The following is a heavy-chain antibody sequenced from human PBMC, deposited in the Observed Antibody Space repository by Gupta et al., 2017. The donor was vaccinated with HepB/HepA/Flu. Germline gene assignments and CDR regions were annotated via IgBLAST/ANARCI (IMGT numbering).Heavy chain of an antibody. CDR2: MYQDGSEK. CDR3: ARGAYSGSHDY. V-gene: IGHV3-7*01. CDR1: GFTVRRYW. J-gene: IGHJ4*02. Sequence: EVQLVESGGGLVQPGRCLRLSCATCGFTVRRYWMNWVRQTPEKGLEWVANMYQDGSEKYNVGSVKGRFTISRDNAKNSLYLQMNNLRAEDTAVYYCARGAYSGSHDYWGQGTLVTVSS. D-gene: IGHD1-26*01.